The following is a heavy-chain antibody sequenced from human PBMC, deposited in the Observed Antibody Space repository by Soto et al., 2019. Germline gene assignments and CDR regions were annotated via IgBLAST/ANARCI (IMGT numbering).Heavy chain of an antibody. CDR1: GYSFTSHG. CDR2: ISASNGDT. V-gene: IGHV1-18*01. D-gene: IGHD3-10*01. J-gene: IGHJ6*03. Sequence: QVQLVQSGAEVKKPGASVKVSCKASGYSFTSHGISWVRQAPGQGLEWMAWISASNGDTNYAQKFQGRVTVTTDTSTSTGYMELRSLRSEDTAVYYCARMVRGSNIDYYHYMDVWGKATTVTVSS. CDR3: ARMVRGSNIDYYHYMDV.